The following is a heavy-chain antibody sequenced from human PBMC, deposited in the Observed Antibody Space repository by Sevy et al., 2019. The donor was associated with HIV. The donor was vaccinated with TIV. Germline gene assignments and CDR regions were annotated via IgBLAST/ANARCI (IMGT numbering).Heavy chain of an antibody. J-gene: IGHJ5*02. D-gene: IGHD1-1*01. CDR2: IYYSGST. CDR3: GRVGDWNDESGWFDP. Sequence: SETLSLTCTVSGGSISSYYWSWIRQPPGKGLEGIGYIYYSGSTNYNPSLKSRVTISVDTSKNQFSLKLRSVTAADTAVYYCGRVGDWNDESGWFDPRGQGTLVTVS. V-gene: IGHV4-59*13. CDR1: GGSISSYY.